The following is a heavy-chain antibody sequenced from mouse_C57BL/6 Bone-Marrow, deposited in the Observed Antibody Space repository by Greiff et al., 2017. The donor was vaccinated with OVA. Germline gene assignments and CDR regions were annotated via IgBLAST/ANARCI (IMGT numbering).Heavy chain of an antibody. J-gene: IGHJ3*01. CDR3: ARWNYYGSSGFAY. CDR1: GYTFTSYW. CDR2: IYPSDSET. D-gene: IGHD1-1*01. Sequence: QVQLQQPGAELVRPGSSVKLSCKASGYTFTSYWMDWVKQRPGQGLEWIGNIYPSDSETHYNQKFKDKATLTVDKSSSTAYMQLSNLTSEDSAVYYCARWNYYGSSGFAYWGQGTLVTVSA. V-gene: IGHV1-61*01.